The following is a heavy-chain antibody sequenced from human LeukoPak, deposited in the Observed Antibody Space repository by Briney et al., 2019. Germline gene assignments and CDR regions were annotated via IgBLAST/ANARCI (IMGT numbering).Heavy chain of an antibody. D-gene: IGHD3-10*01. CDR2: IYYSGST. J-gene: IGHJ4*02. Sequence: KPSETLSLTCTVSGGSISSGGYYWGWIRQHPGKGLEWIGYIYYSGSTYYNPSLKSRVTISVDTSKNQFSLKLSSVTAADTAVYYCARSITMVRGVMAFTFDYWGQGTLVTVSS. CDR3: ARSITMVRGVMAFTFDY. V-gene: IGHV4-31*03. CDR1: GGSISSGGYY.